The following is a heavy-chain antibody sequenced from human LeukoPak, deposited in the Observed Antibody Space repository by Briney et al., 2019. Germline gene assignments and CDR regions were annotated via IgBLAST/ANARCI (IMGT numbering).Heavy chain of an antibody. Sequence: GASVKVSCKASGYTFTGYYMHWVRQAPGQGPEWMGWINPNSGGTNYAQKFQGWVTMTRDTSISTAYMELSRLRSDDTAVYYCARGGPVGYCSGGSCYSAFDIWGQGTMVTVSS. V-gene: IGHV1-2*04. D-gene: IGHD2-15*01. J-gene: IGHJ3*02. CDR2: INPNSGGT. CDR3: ARGGPVGYCSGGSCYSAFDI. CDR1: GYTFTGYY.